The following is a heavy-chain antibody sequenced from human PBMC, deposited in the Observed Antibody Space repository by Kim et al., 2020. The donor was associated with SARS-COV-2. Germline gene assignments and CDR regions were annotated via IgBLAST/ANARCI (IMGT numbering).Heavy chain of an antibody. J-gene: IGHJ2*01. V-gene: IGHV4-34*01. Sequence: SETLSLTCAVYGGSFSGYYWSWIRQPPGKGLEWIGEINHSGSTNYNPSLKSRVTISVDTSKNQFFLKLTSVTAADTAVYYCARDAARPRWYFDLWGRGTLVTVSS. CDR1: GGSFSGYY. CDR2: INHSGST. D-gene: IGHD6-6*01. CDR3: ARDAARPRWYFDL.